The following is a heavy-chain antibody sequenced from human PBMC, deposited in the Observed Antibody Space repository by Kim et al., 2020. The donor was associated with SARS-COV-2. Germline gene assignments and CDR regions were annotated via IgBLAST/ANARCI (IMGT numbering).Heavy chain of an antibody. D-gene: IGHD1-26*01. CDR2: IYYSGST. V-gene: IGHV4-39*01. CDR1: GGSISSSSYY. CDR3: AGELAGDYYYYGMDV. J-gene: IGHJ6*02. Sequence: SETLSLTCTVSGGSISSSSYYWGWIRQPPGKGLVWIGSIYYSGSTYYNPSLKSRVTISVDTAKNQFSLKLSSVTAADTAVYYCAGELAGDYYYYGMDVWGQGTTVTVAS.